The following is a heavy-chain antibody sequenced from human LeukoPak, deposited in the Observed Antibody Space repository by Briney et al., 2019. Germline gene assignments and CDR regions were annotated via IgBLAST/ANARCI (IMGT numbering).Heavy chain of an antibody. CDR1: GGSISSYY. V-gene: IGHV4-59*01. CDR2: IYNSVNT. Sequence: SETLSLTCTVSGGSISSYYWTWFRQPPGKGLEWIGYIYNSVNTNSDPSLKSRVTISVDKSKNQFSLKLRSVTAADTAVYYCTRGLRAEYWGQGTLVTVSS. D-gene: IGHD4-17*01. CDR3: TRGLRAEY. J-gene: IGHJ4*02.